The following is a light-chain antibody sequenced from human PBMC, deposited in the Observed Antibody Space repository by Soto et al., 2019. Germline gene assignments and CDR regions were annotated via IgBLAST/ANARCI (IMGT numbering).Light chain of an antibody. CDR2: LNSDGSH. Sequence: QTVVTQSPSASASLEASVKLTGTLTGGHSSSAIAWHQQRPEKGPRFLMRLNSDGSHSKGDGIPDRFSGSSSGAERYLTISSLQSEDEADYYCQTWGAGIRVFGGGTKLTVL. CDR3: QTWGAGIRV. V-gene: IGLV4-69*01. CDR1: GGHSSSA. J-gene: IGLJ3*02.